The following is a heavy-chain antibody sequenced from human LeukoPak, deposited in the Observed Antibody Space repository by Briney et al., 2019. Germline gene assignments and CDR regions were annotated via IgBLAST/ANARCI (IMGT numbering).Heavy chain of an antibody. CDR1: GLTFSDYF. V-gene: IGHV3-7*03. J-gene: IGHJ4*02. CDR3: ARGIVATIDYFDY. Sequence: PGGSLRLSCAGSGLTFSDYFMSWIRQAPGKGLEWVANIKQDGSEKYYVDSVKGRFTISRDNAKNSLYLQMNSLRAEDTAVYYCARGIVATIDYFDYWGQGTLVTVSS. CDR2: IKQDGSEK. D-gene: IGHD5-12*01.